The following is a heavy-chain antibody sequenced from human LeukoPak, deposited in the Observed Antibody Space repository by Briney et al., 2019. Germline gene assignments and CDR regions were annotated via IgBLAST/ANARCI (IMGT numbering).Heavy chain of an antibody. CDR1: GFTFSSYA. V-gene: IGHV3-30-3*01. Sequence: PGGSLRLSCAASGFTFSSYAMHWVRQAPGKGLEWVAVISYDGSNKYYADSVKGRFTISRDNSKNTLYLQMNSLRAEDTAVYYCAKDTPTYDILTGPHGYWGQGTLVTVSS. J-gene: IGHJ4*02. CDR3: AKDTPTYDILTGPHGY. D-gene: IGHD3-9*01. CDR2: ISYDGSNK.